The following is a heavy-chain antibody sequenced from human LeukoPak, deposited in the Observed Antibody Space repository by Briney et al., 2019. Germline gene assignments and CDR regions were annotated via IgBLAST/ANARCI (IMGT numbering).Heavy chain of an antibody. V-gene: IGHV4-34*01. CDR2: INHSGST. Sequence: PSETRSLTCAVYGGSFSGYYWSWIRQPPGKGLEWIGEINHSGSTNYNPSLKSRVTISVDTSKNQFSLKLSSVTAADTAVYYCASGPWASYDYWGQGTLVTVSS. J-gene: IGHJ4*02. CDR3: ASGPWASYDY. D-gene: IGHD1-26*01. CDR1: GGSFSGYY.